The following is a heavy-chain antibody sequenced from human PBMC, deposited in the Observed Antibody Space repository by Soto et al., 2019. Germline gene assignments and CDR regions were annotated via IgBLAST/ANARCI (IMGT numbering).Heavy chain of an antibody. CDR2: VSYSGST. J-gene: IGHJ4*02. D-gene: IGHD3-3*01. V-gene: IGHV4-59*08. CDR1: GGSTDSLY. CDR3: ARQGSYDLLSGYYLFDY. Sequence: QVQLQESGPGLVKPSETLFVTCTVSGGSTDSLYWSWVRQPPGKGLEWIGYVSYSGSTTYNPSLKSRVIVPIDTSKNQFPLKLTSVTAADPAVYYCARQGSYDLLSGYYLFDYWGQGILVTVSS.